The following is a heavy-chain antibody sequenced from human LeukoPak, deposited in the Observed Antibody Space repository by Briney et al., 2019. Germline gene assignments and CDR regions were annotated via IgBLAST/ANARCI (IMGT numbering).Heavy chain of an antibody. CDR1: GFTFSSYW. Sequence: PGGSLRLSCAASGFTFSSYWMSWVRQAPGKGLEWVANIKQDGSEKYYVDSVKGRFTISRDNAKNSLYLQMNSLRAEDTAVYYCARESGPGHDYGDEYYYGMDVWGQGTTVTVSS. D-gene: IGHD4-17*01. CDR3: ARESGPGHDYGDEYYYGMDV. J-gene: IGHJ6*02. CDR2: IKQDGSEK. V-gene: IGHV3-7*03.